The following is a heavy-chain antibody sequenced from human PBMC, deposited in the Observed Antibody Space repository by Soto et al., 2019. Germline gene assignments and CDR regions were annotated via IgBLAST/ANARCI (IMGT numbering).Heavy chain of an antibody. CDR2: IYYSGSA. D-gene: IGHD2-2*01. Sequence: LETLSLTCSVSGGSISSVSYYWGWIRQPPGKGLEWIGSIYYSGSAYYSPSLKSRVTMSVDTSKNQLSLELRSVTAADTAVYYCARLHCNSPNCVPLDPWGQGTLVTVSS. CDR1: GGSISSVSYY. V-gene: IGHV4-39*01. J-gene: IGHJ5*02. CDR3: ARLHCNSPNCVPLDP.